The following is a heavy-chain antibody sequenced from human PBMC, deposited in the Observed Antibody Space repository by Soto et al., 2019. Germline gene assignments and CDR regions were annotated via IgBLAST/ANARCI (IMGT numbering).Heavy chain of an antibody. D-gene: IGHD3-10*01. CDR1: RGSFSSISNHY. CDR3: LTQGFGPLHGLVDV. CDR2: SSYSWST. V-gene: IGHV4-59*08. J-gene: IGHJ6*02. Sequence: PSETLSLTCTFSRGSFSSISNHYCSWIRQPPGKGLEWIGYSSYSWSTSYNPSLKSRLSISVDTSQNQVSLKLASVTAADTAVYYCLTQGFGPLHGLVDVWGQGTTVTVSS.